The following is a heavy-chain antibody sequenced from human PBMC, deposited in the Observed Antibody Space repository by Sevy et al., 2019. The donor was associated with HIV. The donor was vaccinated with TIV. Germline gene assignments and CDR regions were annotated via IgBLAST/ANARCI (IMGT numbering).Heavy chain of an antibody. V-gene: IGHV3-48*01. CDR3: ARLDDSSGYYFFDY. CDR2: ISSSSSTI. Sequence: GGSLRLSCAASGFTFSSYSMNWVRQAPGKGLEWISYISSSSSTIYYADSVKGRFTISRDNAKNSLYLQMNSLRAEDTAACYCARLDDSSGYYFFDYWGQGTLVTVSS. J-gene: IGHJ4*02. D-gene: IGHD3-22*01. CDR1: GFTFSSYS.